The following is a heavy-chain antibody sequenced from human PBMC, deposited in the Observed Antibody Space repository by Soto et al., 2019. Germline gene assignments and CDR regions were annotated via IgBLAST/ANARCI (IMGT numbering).Heavy chain of an antibody. CDR3: AKRRGAGGHFDY. Sequence: DVQLLESGGGLVQPEGSLRLSCAASGFTFSSYAMGWVRQGPGKGLEWVAVVSIGGSTHYADSVRGRFTISRDNPKKTLSLQLNSLTPEDTAVNFCAKRRGAGGHFDYWGQGALVTVSS. CDR2: VSIGGST. J-gene: IGHJ4*02. CDR1: GFTFSSYA. V-gene: IGHV3-23*01. D-gene: IGHD2-15*01.